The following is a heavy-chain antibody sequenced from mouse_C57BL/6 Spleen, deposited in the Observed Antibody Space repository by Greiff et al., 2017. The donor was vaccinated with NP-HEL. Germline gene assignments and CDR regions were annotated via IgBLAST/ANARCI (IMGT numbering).Heavy chain of an antibody. CDR3: ARRDTTVVAHFDY. Sequence: EVKLVESGGDLVKPGGSLKLSCAASGFTFSSYGMSWVRQTPDKRLEWVATISSGGSYTYYPDSVKGRFTISRDNAKNTLYLQMSSLKSEDTAMYYCARRDTTVVAHFDYWGQGTTLTVSS. V-gene: IGHV5-6*01. CDR2: ISSGGSYT. CDR1: GFTFSSYG. J-gene: IGHJ2*01. D-gene: IGHD1-1*01.